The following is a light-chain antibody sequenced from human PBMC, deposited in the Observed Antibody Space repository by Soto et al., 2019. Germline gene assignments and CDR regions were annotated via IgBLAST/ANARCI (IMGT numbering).Light chain of an antibody. CDR2: GAS. V-gene: IGKV3-11*01. Sequence: IVLTQSPATLSLSPGERATLSCRASQSVRSYIAWYQQKPGQAPRLLVYGASNRATGIPARFSGSASGTDVTLTISSLEPEDFAIYYCQHRSNFGGGTKVEIK. CDR1: QSVRSY. CDR3: QHRSN. J-gene: IGKJ4*01.